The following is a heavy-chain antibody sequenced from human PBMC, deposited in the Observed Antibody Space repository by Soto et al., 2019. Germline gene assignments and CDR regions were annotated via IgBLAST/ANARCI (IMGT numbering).Heavy chain of an antibody. CDR2: IYYSRSI. D-gene: IGHD6-19*01. V-gene: IGHV4-39*01. CDR1: GGSIDSSSYF. J-gene: IGHJ5*02. CDR3: ARHYSSGSRNWFDP. Sequence: SETLSLTCSVSGGSIDSSSYFWGWPRQPPGRGLDWIGSIYYSRSIYYNPSRRRRVTTSVDSSKNPFSPKLSSVPAADAGVFYGARHYSSGSRNWFDPW.